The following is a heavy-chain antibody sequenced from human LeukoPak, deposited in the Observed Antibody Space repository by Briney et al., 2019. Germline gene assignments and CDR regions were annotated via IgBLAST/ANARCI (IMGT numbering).Heavy chain of an antibody. D-gene: IGHD5-12*01. CDR1: GFTFDDYG. J-gene: IGHJ6*02. CDR3: AKDISFGSGYDSRYYYYYYGMDV. CDR2: ISWNSGSI. V-gene: IGHV3-9*01. Sequence: LGGSLRLSCAASGFTFDDYGMSWVRQAPGKGLEWVSGISWNSGSIGYADSVKGRFTISRDNAKNSLYLQMNSLRAEDTALYYCAKDISFGSGYDSRYYYYYYGMDVWGQGTTVTVSS.